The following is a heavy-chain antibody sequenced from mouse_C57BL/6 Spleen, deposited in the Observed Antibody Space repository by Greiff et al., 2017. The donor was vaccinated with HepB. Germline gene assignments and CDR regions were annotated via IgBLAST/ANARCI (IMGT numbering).Heavy chain of an antibody. J-gene: IGHJ4*01. CDR2: IHPNSGST. Sequence: LQESGAELVKPGASVKLSCKASGYTFTSYWMHWVKQRPGQGLEWIGMIHPNSGSTNYNEKFKSKATLTVDKSSSTAYMQLSSLTSEDSAVYYCARDYDYGYAMDYWGQGTSVTVSS. D-gene: IGHD2-4*01. CDR3: ARDYDYGYAMDY. CDR1: GYTFTSYW. V-gene: IGHV1-64*01.